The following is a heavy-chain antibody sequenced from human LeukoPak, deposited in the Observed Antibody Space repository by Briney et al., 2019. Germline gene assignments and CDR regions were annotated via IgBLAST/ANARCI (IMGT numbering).Heavy chain of an antibody. CDR3: ARGRPLLYSSGWSSDN. CDR2: ISYDGSNK. Sequence: PGGSLRLSCAASGFTFSSYAMHWVRQAPGKGLEWVAVISYDGSNKYYADSVKGRFTISRDNAKNSLYLQANSLRAEDTAVYYCARGRPLLYSSGWSSDNWGQGALVTVSS. D-gene: IGHD6-19*01. J-gene: IGHJ4*02. V-gene: IGHV3-30*04. CDR1: GFTFSSYA.